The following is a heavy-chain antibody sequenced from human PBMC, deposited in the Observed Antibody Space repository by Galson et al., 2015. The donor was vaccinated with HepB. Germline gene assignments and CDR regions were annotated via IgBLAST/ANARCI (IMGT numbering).Heavy chain of an antibody. Sequence: SETLSLTCTVSGGSISSGSYYWGWIRQPPGKGLEWIGSIYYSGSTYYNPSLKSRVTISVDTSKNQFSLKLSSVTAADTAVYYCAREAYYYDSSGHYINIWGQGTMVAVSS. D-gene: IGHD3-22*01. J-gene: IGHJ3*02. CDR2: IYYSGST. V-gene: IGHV4-39*07. CDR1: GGSISSGSYY. CDR3: AREAYYYDSSGHYINI.